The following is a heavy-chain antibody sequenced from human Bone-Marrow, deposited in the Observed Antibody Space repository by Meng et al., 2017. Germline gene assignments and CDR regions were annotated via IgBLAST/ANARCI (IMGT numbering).Heavy chain of an antibody. CDR3: ARDRIVGAPHRVVVAY. CDR2: IWNDGSNK. D-gene: IGHD1-26*01. Sequence: GESLKISCEASGFTFSHYPMNWVRQAPGKGLEWVAVIWNDGSNKYYEDAVKGRFTISRDNSKNTLYLQMNSLSAEDTAVYYCARDRIVGAPHRVVVAYWGQGTLVTVSS. V-gene: IGHV3-33*08. J-gene: IGHJ4*02. CDR1: GFTFSHYP.